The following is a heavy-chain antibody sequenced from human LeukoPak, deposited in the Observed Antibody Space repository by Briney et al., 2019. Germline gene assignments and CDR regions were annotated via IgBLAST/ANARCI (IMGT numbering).Heavy chain of an antibody. Sequence: ASVKVSCKVSGYTLTELSMHWVRQVPGKGLEWMGGFDPEDGETIYAQKFQGRVTMTEYTSTDTAYMELSSLRSEDTAVYYCALTHRTIFGVVASGMDVWGQGTTVTVSS. J-gene: IGHJ6*02. D-gene: IGHD3-3*01. CDR3: ALTHRTIFGVVASGMDV. CDR2: FDPEDGET. V-gene: IGHV1-24*01. CDR1: GYTLTELS.